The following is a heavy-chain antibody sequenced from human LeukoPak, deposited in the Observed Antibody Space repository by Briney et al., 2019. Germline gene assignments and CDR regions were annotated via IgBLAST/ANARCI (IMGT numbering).Heavy chain of an antibody. CDR3: ARDQIQVWFMVWRFDY. CDR2: ITPNDGRP. J-gene: IGHJ4*02. D-gene: IGHD5-18*01. V-gene: IGHV1-46*01. Sequence: ASVKVSCKTSGYSFTAYYIHWIRQAPGQGLEWMGVITPNDGRPTYAQKFQGRLALTMDTSTSTVYMELSSLRSDDTAIYYCARDQIQVWFMVWRFDYWGQGTLVSVSS. CDR1: GYSFTAYY.